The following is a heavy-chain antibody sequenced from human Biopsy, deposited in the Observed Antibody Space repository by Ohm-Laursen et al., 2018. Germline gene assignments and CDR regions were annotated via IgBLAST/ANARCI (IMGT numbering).Heavy chain of an antibody. CDR2: IYSGGNT. D-gene: IGHD6-19*01. Sequence: GTLSLTCTVSGDSLSSGPDNWSWIRQSPGQGLEYIGFIYSGGNTNYNPSLQNRVTMSVDTSKNQFSLKLSSVIAADTAIYYCARGMRSSGWPYFDSWGQGTLVTVSS. CDR1: GDSLSSGPDN. V-gene: IGHV4-61*01. J-gene: IGHJ4*02. CDR3: ARGMRSSGWPYFDS.